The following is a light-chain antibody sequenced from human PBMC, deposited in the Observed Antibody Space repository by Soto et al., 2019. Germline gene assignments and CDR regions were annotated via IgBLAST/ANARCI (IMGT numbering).Light chain of an antibody. V-gene: IGLV2-23*02. Sequence: QSALTQPASVSGSPGQSITISCTGTSSDVGSYNLVSWYQQYPGKAPKLMIYEVTKRPSGVSNRFSGSKSGNTASLTISGLQAEDEADYYCCSYAGSSTFLVFGGGTKLTVL. CDR1: SSDVGSYNL. CDR3: CSYAGSSTFLV. J-gene: IGLJ2*01. CDR2: EVT.